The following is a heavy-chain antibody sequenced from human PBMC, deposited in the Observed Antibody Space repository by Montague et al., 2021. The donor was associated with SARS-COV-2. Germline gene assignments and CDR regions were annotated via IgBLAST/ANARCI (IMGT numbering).Heavy chain of an antibody. J-gene: IGHJ4*02. Sequence: SETLSLTCTVSGGSIRSSSYYWGWIRQPPGKGLEWIGSIYYSGSTYYNPSLKSRVTISVDTSKNQFSLKLSSVTAADTAVYYCARQVGTMIVVVIIKLRYYFDYWGQGTLVTVSS. CDR1: GGSIRSSSYY. V-gene: IGHV4-39*01. D-gene: IGHD3-22*01. CDR2: IYYSGST. CDR3: ARQVGTMIVVVIIKLRYYFDY.